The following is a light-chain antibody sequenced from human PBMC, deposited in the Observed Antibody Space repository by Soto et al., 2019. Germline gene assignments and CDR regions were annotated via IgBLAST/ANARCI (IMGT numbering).Light chain of an antibody. Sequence: QSALTQPASVSGSPGQSITISCTGTSSDVGGYNYVSWYQQHPGKAPKLIIYEVTNRPSGVSNRFSASKSGNTASLTISGLQAEDEADYYCTSYTRSATPYIYGSGTKLTVL. CDR3: TSYTRSATPYI. V-gene: IGLV2-14*01. J-gene: IGLJ1*01. CDR2: EVT. CDR1: SSDVGGYNY.